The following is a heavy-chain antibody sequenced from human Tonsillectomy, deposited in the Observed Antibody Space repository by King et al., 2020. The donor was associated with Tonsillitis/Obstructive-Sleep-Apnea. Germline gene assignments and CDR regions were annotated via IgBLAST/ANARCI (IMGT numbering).Heavy chain of an antibody. CDR2: INPSGGST. CDR1: GYTFTSYY. Sequence: QLVQSGAEVKKPGASVKVSCKASGYTFTSYYMHWVRQAPGQGLEWMGIINPSGGSTTYAQKFQGRVTMTRDTSTVYMELSSLRSEDTAVYYCARDVLLLYYTMAVWGQGTTVTVSS. V-gene: IGHV1-46*03. D-gene: IGHD2-15*01. CDR3: ARDVLLLYYTMAV. J-gene: IGHJ6*02.